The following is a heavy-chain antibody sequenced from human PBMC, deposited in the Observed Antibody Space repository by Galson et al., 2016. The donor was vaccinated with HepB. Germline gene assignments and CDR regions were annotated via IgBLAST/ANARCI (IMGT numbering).Heavy chain of an antibody. J-gene: IGHJ4*02. CDR2: INPSGGGT. CDR1: GYTFTTYY. Sequence: SVKVSCKASGYTFTTYYMQWVRQAPGQGLEWMGIINPSGGGTNYAQKFQGRVTMTRDTSTSTVYMELSSLRSEDTAVYFCAGLSIAAAGVIDSWGKGTLVTVSS. CDR3: AGLSIAAAGVIDS. V-gene: IGHV1-46*01. D-gene: IGHD6-13*01.